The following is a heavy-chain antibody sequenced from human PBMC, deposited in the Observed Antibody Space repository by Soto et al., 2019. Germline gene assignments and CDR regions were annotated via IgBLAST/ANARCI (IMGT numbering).Heavy chain of an antibody. CDR3: AKDHLTYSSSSSPFDY. CDR2: ISWNSGSI. D-gene: IGHD6-6*01. V-gene: IGHV3-9*01. J-gene: IGHJ4*02. Sequence: GGSLRLSCAASGFTFDDYAMHWVRQAPGKGLEWVSGISWNSGSIGYADSVKGRFTISRDNAKNSLYLQMNSLRAEDTALYYCAKDHLTYSSSSSPFDYWGQGTLVTVSS. CDR1: GFTFDDYA.